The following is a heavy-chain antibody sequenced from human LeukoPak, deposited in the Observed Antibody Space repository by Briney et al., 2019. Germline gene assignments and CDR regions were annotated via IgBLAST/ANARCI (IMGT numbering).Heavy chain of an antibody. Sequence: PGGSLRLSCVASGFIFSRYDMHWVRQAPGKGLEWVALIWHDGSKTHYADSVKGRITISRDDSKSTLYVQMNSLRVEDTAVYYCARDPATVTSHFDYWGQGALVTVSS. J-gene: IGHJ4*02. CDR1: GFIFSRYD. V-gene: IGHV3-33*01. CDR2: IWHDGSKT. D-gene: IGHD4-17*01. CDR3: ARDPATVTSHFDY.